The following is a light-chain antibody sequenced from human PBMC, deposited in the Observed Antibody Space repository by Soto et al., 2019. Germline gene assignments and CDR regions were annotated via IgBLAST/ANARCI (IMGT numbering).Light chain of an antibody. CDR3: AAWDDSLNGWV. J-gene: IGLJ3*02. CDR1: NSNIGNNT. CDR2: TND. Sequence: QSVLTQPPSASGTPGQRGTISCSGSNSNIGNNTVNWYQQVPGTAPKLLMETNDQRPSGVPDRFSGSKSATSASLAISGLQSEDEADYYCAAWDDSLNGWVFGGGTKLTVL. V-gene: IGLV1-44*01.